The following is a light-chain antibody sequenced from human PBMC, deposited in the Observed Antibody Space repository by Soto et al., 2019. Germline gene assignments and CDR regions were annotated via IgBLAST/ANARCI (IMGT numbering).Light chain of an antibody. V-gene: IGLV1-40*01. CDR1: TSNIGASYD. Sequence: QSVLTQPPSVSGAPGQSVTISFPGTTSNIGASYDINWYQQLPGSAPKLLIYGYTNRPSGDPDRFFGSKSGTSASMAIAWLQAEDEADYSCQSNDVSMSHYVVGNGTKVTVL. CDR2: GYT. J-gene: IGLJ1*01. CDR3: QSNDVSMSHYV.